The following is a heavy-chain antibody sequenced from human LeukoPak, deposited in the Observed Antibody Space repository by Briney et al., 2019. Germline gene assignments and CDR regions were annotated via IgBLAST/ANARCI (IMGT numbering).Heavy chain of an antibody. D-gene: IGHD3-9*01. V-gene: IGHV3-23*01. Sequence: PGGSLRLSCAASGFTFSSYAMSWVRQAPGKGLEWVSAISGSGGSTYYADSVKGRFTISRDNSKNTLYLQMNSLRAEDTAVYYCAKGPDVLRYFDWLSTLYHFDYWGQGTLVTVSS. J-gene: IGHJ4*02. CDR2: ISGSGGST. CDR1: GFTFSSYA. CDR3: AKGPDVLRYFDWLSTLYHFDY.